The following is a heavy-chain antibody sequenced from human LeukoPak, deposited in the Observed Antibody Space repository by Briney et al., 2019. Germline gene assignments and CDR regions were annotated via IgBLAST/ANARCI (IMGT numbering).Heavy chain of an antibody. CDR2: IYHSGST. D-gene: IGHD2-2*01. J-gene: IGHJ4*02. V-gene: IGHV4-38-2*02. CDR3: ARTVPAYYFDY. Sequence: SETLSLTCTVSGYSISSGYYWGWIRQPPGKGLEWIGSIYHSGSTYYNPSLKSRVTISVDTSKNQFSLKLSSVTAADTAVYYCARTVPAYYFDYWGQGTLVTVSS. CDR1: GYSISSGYY.